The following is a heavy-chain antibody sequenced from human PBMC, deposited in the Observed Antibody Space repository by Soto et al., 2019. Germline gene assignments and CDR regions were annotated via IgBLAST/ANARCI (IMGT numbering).Heavy chain of an antibody. CDR2: ISATDVAT. Sequence: EVQLLESGGGLVQPGGSLRLSCAASGFSFSSYAMGWVRQAPGKGLEWVSIISATDVATYYADSVKGHFIIARDDSRRTLFLQMNSLRAEHTAVYHCVKDVYSGSSGQFDLWGQGTLVTVSS. D-gene: IGHD1-26*01. CDR1: GFSFSSYA. CDR3: VKDVYSGSSGQFDL. V-gene: IGHV3-23*01. J-gene: IGHJ5*02.